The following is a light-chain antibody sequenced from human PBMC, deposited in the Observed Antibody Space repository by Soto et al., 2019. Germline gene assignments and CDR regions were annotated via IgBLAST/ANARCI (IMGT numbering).Light chain of an antibody. CDR1: QSAGNF. J-gene: IGKJ5*01. CDR2: YIS. CDR3: QQHNQWTIT. V-gene: IGKV3D-15*01. Sequence: EIVMTQSPATLSVSPGETASLSCRASQSAGNFLAWYQKKPGQAPSLLIYYISTRATGIPARFSGSGSGTEFNLTINRLQSEDSAVYECQQHNQWTITFGQGTRLEIK.